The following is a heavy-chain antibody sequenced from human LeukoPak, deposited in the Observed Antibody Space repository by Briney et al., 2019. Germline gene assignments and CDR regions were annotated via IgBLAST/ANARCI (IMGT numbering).Heavy chain of an antibody. CDR1: GYTFTTYA. CDR3: ARDPIGSRWPYYFDY. J-gene: IGHJ4*02. Sequence: ASVKVSCKASGYTFTTYAIHWVRQAPGQRLEWMGWINAGNGNTKHSQKFQARVTITRDTSASTAYMELSSLRSEDTAVYYCARDPIGSRWPYYFDYWGQGTLVTVSS. V-gene: IGHV1-3*01. D-gene: IGHD6-13*01. CDR2: INAGNGNT.